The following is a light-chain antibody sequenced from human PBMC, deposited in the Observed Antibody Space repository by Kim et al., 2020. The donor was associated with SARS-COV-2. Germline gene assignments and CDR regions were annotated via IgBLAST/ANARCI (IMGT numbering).Light chain of an antibody. CDR3: PKDKRFPWT. J-gene: IGKJ1*01. V-gene: IGKV1-17*01. Sequence: IQMTQSPSSLSASVGDRVTISCRASQGIRNDLGWYQQKPGKAPKRLIYAASSLQSGVPSRFSGSGSGTEFTLTISSLRPEDFATYYWPKDKRFPWTFGQGTKVDIK. CDR1: QGIRND. CDR2: AAS.